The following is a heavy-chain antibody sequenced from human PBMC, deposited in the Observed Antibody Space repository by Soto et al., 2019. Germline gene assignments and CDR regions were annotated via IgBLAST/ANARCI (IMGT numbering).Heavy chain of an antibody. D-gene: IGHD6-13*01. Sequence: SETLSLTCTVSGDSIRSGTYSWDWLRQSPGKGLEWIGCFWSTGATYYNPSLNGRLTISLDTSKNQFSLNLNSVTAAYTAVYFCARRPLAYFDYWGRGTQVTVS. J-gene: IGHJ4*02. CDR2: FWSTGAT. CDR1: GDSIRSGTYS. V-gene: IGHV4-39*01. CDR3: ARRPLAYFDY.